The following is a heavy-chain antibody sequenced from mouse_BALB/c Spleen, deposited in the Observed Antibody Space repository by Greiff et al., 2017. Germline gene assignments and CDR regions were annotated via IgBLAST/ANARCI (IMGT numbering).Heavy chain of an antibody. D-gene: IGHD2-3*01. V-gene: IGHV1-69*02. CDR3: ARADGSYAMDY. Sequence: QVQLKQPGAELVKPGASVKLSCKASGYTFTSYWMHWVKQRPGQGLEWIGEIDPSDSYTNYNQKFKGKATLTVDKSSSTAYMQLSSLTSEDSAVYYCARADGSYAMDYWGQGTSVTVSS. J-gene: IGHJ4*01. CDR1: GYTFTSYW. CDR2: IDPSDSYT.